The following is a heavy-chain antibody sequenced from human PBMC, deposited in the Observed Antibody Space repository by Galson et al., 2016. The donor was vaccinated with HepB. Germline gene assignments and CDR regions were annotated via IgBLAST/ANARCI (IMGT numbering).Heavy chain of an antibody. CDR3: VQGSTAPAV. D-gene: IGHD2-2*01. J-gene: IGHJ6*04. V-gene: IGHV3-23*01. Sequence: SLRLSCAASDLNFRYHAMHWVRQAPGKGLEVVSSISRSGDSTDYADSVKGRFTISRDNSKNTLSLQMNSLTADDTAIYYCVQGSTAPAVWGKGTTVTVSS. CDR2: ISRSGDST. CDR1: DLNFRYHA.